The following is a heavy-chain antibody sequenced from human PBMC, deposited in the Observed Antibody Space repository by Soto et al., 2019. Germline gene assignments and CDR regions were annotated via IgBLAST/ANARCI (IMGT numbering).Heavy chain of an antibody. CDR1: GGTFSSYA. D-gene: IGHD6-13*01. Sequence: ASVKVSCKASGGTFSSYAISWVRQAPGQGLGWMGGIIPIFGTANYAQKFQGRVTITADESTSTAYMELSSLRSEDTAVYYCARSETAAGPGSYYYYYGMDVWGQGTTVTVSS. V-gene: IGHV1-69*13. CDR2: IIPIFGTA. CDR3: ARSETAAGPGSYYYYYGMDV. J-gene: IGHJ6*02.